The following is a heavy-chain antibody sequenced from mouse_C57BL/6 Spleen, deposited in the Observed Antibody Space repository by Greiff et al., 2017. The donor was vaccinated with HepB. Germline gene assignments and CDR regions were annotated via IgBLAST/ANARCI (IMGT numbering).Heavy chain of an antibody. CDR2: IWSDGST. CDR1: GFSLTSYG. D-gene: IGHD2-3*01. V-gene: IGHV2-6-1*01. CDR3: ARQGNGYYERDYAMDY. Sequence: VKLQESGPGLVAPSQSLSITCTVSGFSLTSYGVHWVRQPPGKGLEWLVVIWSDGSTTYNSALKSRLSISKDNSKSQVFLKMNSLQTDDTAMYYCARQGNGYYERDYAMDYWGQGTSVTVSS. J-gene: IGHJ4*01.